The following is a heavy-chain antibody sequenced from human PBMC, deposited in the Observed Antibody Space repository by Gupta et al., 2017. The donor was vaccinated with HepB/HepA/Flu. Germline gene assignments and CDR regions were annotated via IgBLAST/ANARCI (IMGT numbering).Heavy chain of an antibody. J-gene: IGHJ6*02. CDR1: GFTFSSYA. CDR3: AKGTTLLPSIAAAADYYYGMDV. V-gene: IGHV3-23*01. D-gene: IGHD6-13*01. Sequence: EVQLLESGGGLVQPGGSLRLSCAASGFTFSSYAMSWVRQAPGKGLEWVSAISGSGGSTYYADSVKGRFTISRDNSKNTLYLQMNSLRAEDTAVYYCAKGTTLLPSIAAAADYYYGMDVWGQGTTVTVSS. CDR2: ISGSGGST.